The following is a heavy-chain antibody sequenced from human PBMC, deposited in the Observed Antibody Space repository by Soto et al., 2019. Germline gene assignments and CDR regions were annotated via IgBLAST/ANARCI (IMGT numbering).Heavy chain of an antibody. CDR3: ARGPRTQLWFPSVY. V-gene: IGHV1-2*02. CDR2: ISPKSGGP. D-gene: IGHD5-18*01. Sequence: ASVKVSCKASGYTFSDYYLHWVRQAPGQGLEWMGWISPKSGGPHFAPKFEGRVTLTTDTSISTAFMEVSRLSSDDTAVYYCARGPRTQLWFPSVYWGQGTLVTVSS. J-gene: IGHJ4*02. CDR1: GYTFSDYY.